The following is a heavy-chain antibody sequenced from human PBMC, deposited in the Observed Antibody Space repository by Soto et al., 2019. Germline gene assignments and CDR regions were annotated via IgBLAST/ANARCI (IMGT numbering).Heavy chain of an antibody. CDR1: GFTVTDIY. V-gene: IGHV3-66*01. CDR3: VREPRYCSGGSCSIMGDAFDI. CDR2: IYNELT. D-gene: IGHD2-15*01. J-gene: IGHJ3*02. Sequence: GGSLRLSCVASGFTVTDIYMNWVRQAPGKGLEWVSVIYNELTDYADSVRGRFSISTDSSKNALYLQMNSLRAEDSAVYYCVREPRYCSGGSCSIMGDAFDIWGQGTMVTVSS.